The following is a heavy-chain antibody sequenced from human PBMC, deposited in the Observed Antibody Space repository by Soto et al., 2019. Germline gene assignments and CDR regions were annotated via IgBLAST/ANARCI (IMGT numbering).Heavy chain of an antibody. CDR1: GGSISSGGYY. V-gene: IGHV4-31*03. CDR2: IYYSGST. CDR3: ARDITYYYDSSGRTHAFDI. Sequence: PSETLSLTCTVSGGSISSGGYYWSWIRQQPGKGLEWIGYIYYSGSTYYNPSLKSRVTISVDTSKNQFSLKLSSVTAADTAVYYCARDITYYYDSSGRTHAFDIWGQGTMVTVSS. D-gene: IGHD3-22*01. J-gene: IGHJ3*02.